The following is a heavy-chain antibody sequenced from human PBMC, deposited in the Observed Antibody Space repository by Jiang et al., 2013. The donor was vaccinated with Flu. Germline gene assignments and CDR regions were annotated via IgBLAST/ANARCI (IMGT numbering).Heavy chain of an antibody. CDR1: GYTFTSYA. J-gene: IGHJ4*02. V-gene: IGHV1-3*01. Sequence: SGAEVKKPGASVKVSCKASGYTFTSYAMHWVRQAPGQRLEWMGWINAGNGNTKYSQKFQGRVTITRDTSASTAYMELSSLRSEDTAVYYCARGSRDYDILTHFDYWGQGTLVTVSS. CDR2: INAGNGNT. D-gene: IGHD3-9*01. CDR3: ARGSRDYDILTHFDY.